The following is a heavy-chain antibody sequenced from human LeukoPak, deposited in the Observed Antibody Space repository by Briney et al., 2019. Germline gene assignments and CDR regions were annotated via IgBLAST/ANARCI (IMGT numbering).Heavy chain of an antibody. CDR1: GFTVSSND. CDR2: ISSGNSYI. Sequence: PGGSLRLSCAVSGFTVSSNDMNWVRQAPGKGLEWVSYISSGNSYIYYADSVKGRFTISRDNAKNSLYLQMNSLRADDTAVYYCARDTYGDYVFDYWGQGTLVTVSS. V-gene: IGHV3-21*01. J-gene: IGHJ4*02. D-gene: IGHD4-17*01. CDR3: ARDTYGDYVFDY.